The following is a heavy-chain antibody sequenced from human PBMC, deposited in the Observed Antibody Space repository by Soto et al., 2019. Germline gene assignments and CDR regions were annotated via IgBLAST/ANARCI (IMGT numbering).Heavy chain of an antibody. Sequence: GSLRLSCAASGFTFSSYGMHGVRQAPGKGLEWVAVISYDGSNKYYADSVKGRFTISRDNSKNTLYLQMNSLRAEDTAVYYCAKTNYDILTGYNYGMDVWGQGTTVTVSS. CDR3: AKTNYDILTGYNYGMDV. CDR2: ISYDGSNK. J-gene: IGHJ6*02. D-gene: IGHD3-9*01. CDR1: GFTFSSYG. V-gene: IGHV3-30*18.